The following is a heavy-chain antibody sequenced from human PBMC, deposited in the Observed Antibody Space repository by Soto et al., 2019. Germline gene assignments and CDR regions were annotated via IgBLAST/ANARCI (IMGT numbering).Heavy chain of an antibody. D-gene: IGHD2-2*01. V-gene: IGHV3-23*01. CDR1: GFTFGNYA. Sequence: EVQLLDSGGGLAQPGGSLRLSCAASGFTFGNYAMNWVRQAPGKGLEWVSIVSGNGAVTYYADSVKGRFTISRDNSRSTLYLQMNNLRAEDTAIYFCAKVPASLKTFDYWGQGTLVTVSS. CDR2: VSGNGAVT. CDR3: AKVPASLKTFDY. J-gene: IGHJ4*02.